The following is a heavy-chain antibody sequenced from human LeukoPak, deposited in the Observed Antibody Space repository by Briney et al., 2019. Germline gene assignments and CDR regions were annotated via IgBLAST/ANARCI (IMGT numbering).Heavy chain of an antibody. CDR3: AKDSCLSTSCYSDH. V-gene: IGHV3-30*02. D-gene: IGHD2-2*02. J-gene: IGHJ4*02. CDR2: IRYDGSNK. CDR1: GFTFSSYG. Sequence: GGSLRLSCAASGFTFSSYGMHWVRQAPGKGLEWVAFIRYDGSNKYYADSVKGRFTISRDNSKNTLYLQMNSLRAEDTAVYYCAKDSCLSTSCYSDHWGQGTLVTVSS.